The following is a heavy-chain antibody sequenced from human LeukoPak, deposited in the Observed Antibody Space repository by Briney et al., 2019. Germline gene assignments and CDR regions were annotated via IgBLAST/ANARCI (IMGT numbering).Heavy chain of an antibody. CDR1: GDSISSDH. V-gene: IGHV4-59*01. Sequence: SETLSLTCTVSGDSISSDHWSWIRQPPGKGLEWIGYIYYSGNTNYNPSLKSRVTISVDTSKNQFSLKLSSVTAADTAVYYCAKYSGHDTSGYCESRAFDIWGQGTMVTVSS. CDR3: AKYSGHDTSGYCESRAFDI. CDR2: IYYSGNT. D-gene: IGHD3-22*01. J-gene: IGHJ3*02.